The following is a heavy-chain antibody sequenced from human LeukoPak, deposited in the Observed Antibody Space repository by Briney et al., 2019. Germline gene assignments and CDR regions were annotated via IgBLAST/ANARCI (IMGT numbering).Heavy chain of an antibody. CDR1: GFTFSSYA. D-gene: IGHD2-2*01. CDR3: ANPPTLGYCSSTSCYAEGDAFDI. J-gene: IGHJ3*02. Sequence: GGSLRLSCVASGFTFSSYAMSWVRQAPGKGLEWVSAISGSGGSTYYADSVKGRFTISRDNSKNTLYLRMNSLRAEDTAVYYCANPPTLGYCSSTSCYAEGDAFDIWGQGTMVTVSS. V-gene: IGHV3-23*01. CDR2: ISGSGGST.